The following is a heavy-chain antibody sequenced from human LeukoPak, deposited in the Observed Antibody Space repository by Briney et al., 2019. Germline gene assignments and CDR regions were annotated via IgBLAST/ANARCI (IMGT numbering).Heavy chain of an antibody. V-gene: IGHV3-48*01. CDR3: AKWSPMASDY. D-gene: IGHD2-8*01. CDR1: GLTVSSYS. Sequence: GGSLRLSCAASGLTVSSYSMNWVRQAPGKGLEWVSYISSSSSTIYYADSVKGRFTISRDNSKNTLYLQMNSLRAEDTAVYYCAKWSPMASDYWGQGTLVTVSS. J-gene: IGHJ4*02. CDR2: ISSSSSTI.